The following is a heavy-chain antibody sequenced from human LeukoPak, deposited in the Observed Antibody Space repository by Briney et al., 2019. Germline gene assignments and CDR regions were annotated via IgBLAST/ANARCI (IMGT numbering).Heavy chain of an antibody. J-gene: IGHJ4*02. D-gene: IGHD3-22*01. CDR1: GGTFSSYA. CDR3: ARAAARYYDSSGYYYRLDY. Sequence: ASVKVSCKASGGTFSSYAISWVRQAPGQGLEWVGGIIPIFGTANYAQKFQGRVTIIADESTSTAYMELSSLRSEDTAVYYCARAAARYYDSSGYYYRLDYWGQGTLVTVSS. CDR2: IIPIFGTA. V-gene: IGHV1-69*13.